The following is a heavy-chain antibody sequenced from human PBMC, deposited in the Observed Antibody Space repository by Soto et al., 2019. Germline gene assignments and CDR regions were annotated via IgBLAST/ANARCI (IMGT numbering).Heavy chain of an antibody. CDR1: GASIGTNNW. J-gene: IGHJ4*02. CDR3: AVQGDGDLDY. D-gene: IGHD1-1*01. Sequence: SETLSLTCSVSGASIGTNNWWSWVRQPPGKGLEWIGEVYHSGTTNCNPSLKSRVTISIDNSKNQFSLRLTSMTAADSAVYYWAVQGDGDLDYWRQGTLVTVSS. V-gene: IGHV4-4*02. CDR2: VYHSGTT.